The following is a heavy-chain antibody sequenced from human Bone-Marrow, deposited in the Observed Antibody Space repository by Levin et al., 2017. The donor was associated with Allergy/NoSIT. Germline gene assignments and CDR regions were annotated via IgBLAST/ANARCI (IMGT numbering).Heavy chain of an antibody. CDR3: ARAYSSGWSNWFDP. CDR1: GFTFSSYG. J-gene: IGHJ5*02. Sequence: SCAASGFTFSSYGMHWVRQAPGKGLEWVAVIWYDGSNKYYADSVKGRFTISRDNSKNTLYLQMNSLRAEDTAVYYCARAYSSGWSNWFDPWGQGTLVTVSS. CDR2: IWYDGSNK. V-gene: IGHV3-33*01. D-gene: IGHD6-19*01.